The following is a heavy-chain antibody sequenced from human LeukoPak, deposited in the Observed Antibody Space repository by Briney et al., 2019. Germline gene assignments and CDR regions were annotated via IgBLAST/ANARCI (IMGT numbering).Heavy chain of an antibody. D-gene: IGHD1-7*01. CDR3: ARMLGTGTTFFYYYCMDV. Sequence: GGSLRLSCAASGFTFSSYSMNWVRQAPGKGLEWVSYISSSSSTIYYADSVKGRFTISRDNAKNSLYLQMNSLRAEDTAVYYCARMLGTGTTFFYYYCMDVWGKGTTVTVSS. CDR2: ISSSSSTI. J-gene: IGHJ6*03. V-gene: IGHV3-48*01. CDR1: GFTFSSYS.